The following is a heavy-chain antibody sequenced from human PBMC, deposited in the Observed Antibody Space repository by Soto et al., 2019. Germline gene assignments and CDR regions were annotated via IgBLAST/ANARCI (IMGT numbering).Heavy chain of an antibody. CDR3: ARDELLLNCSSTSCSKGGWYYYYYMDV. J-gene: IGHJ6*03. CDR1: GGTFSSYT. CDR2: IIPILGIA. V-gene: IGHV1-69*04. Sequence: GASVKVSCKASGGTFSSYTISWVRQAPGQGLEWMGRIIPILGIANYAQKFQGRVTITADKSTSTAYMELSSLRSEDTAVYYCARDELLLNCSSTSCSKGGWYYYYYMDVWGKGTTVTVSS. D-gene: IGHD2-2*01.